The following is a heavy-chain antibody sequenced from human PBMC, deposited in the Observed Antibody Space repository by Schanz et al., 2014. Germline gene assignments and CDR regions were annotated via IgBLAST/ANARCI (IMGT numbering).Heavy chain of an antibody. D-gene: IGHD3-10*01. V-gene: IGHV3-23*01. CDR1: GFAFSSFA. J-gene: IGHJ6*02. CDR2: ISGGGGTT. CDR3: AKDGPGGSGSYSADGGMDV. Sequence: EVQLMESGGGLVKPGGSLRLSCVASGFAFSSFAMTWVRQAPGRGLEWVSAISGGGGTTYYTDSVKGRFIISRDNSKSTLYLQMNSLRAEDTAVYYCAKDGPGGSGSYSADGGMDVWGQGTTVTV.